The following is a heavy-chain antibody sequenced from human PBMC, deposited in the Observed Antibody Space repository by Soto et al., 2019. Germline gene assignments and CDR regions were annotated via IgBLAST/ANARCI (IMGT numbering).Heavy chain of an antibody. CDR2: IFRSGNT. J-gene: IGHJ4*02. Sequence: XETLSLTCTVSGGSIGTGNWWTWVRQSPEKGLEWIGEIFRSGNTYYNPSFKSRVTISVDNSNNQFSLRLNSVTAADTAVYYCARIGTASLDFWGQGTLVTVSS. CDR1: GGSIGTGNW. CDR3: ARIGTASLDF. D-gene: IGHD3-10*01. V-gene: IGHV4-4*02.